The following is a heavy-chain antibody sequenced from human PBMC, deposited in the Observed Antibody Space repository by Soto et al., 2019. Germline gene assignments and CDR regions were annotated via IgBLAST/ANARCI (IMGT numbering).Heavy chain of an antibody. CDR1: GISLTSNEVG. J-gene: IGHJ4*02. CDR3: AHSRYSRSSFDY. Sequence: SVPTLVNPTPPITLTCTFSGISLTSNEVGVGWIRQPPGKALEWLALIYWDDDKRYSPSLKSRLTITIDTSKNQVVLRMTNMDPVDTATYYCAHSRYSRSSFDYWGQGTLVTVSS. D-gene: IGHD6-6*01. V-gene: IGHV2-5*02. CDR2: IYWDDDK.